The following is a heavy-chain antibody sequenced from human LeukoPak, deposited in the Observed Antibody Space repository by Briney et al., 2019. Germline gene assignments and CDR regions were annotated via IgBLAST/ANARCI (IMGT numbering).Heavy chain of an antibody. Sequence: ASVKVSCRASGYTFTSYDINWVRQATGQGREWMGWMNPNSGNTGYAQKFQGRVTITRNTSISTAYMELSSLRSEDTAVYYCARVRPRWRLIAVAVVLDYWGQGTLVTVSS. CDR1: GYTFTSYD. CDR2: MNPNSGNT. D-gene: IGHD6-19*01. CDR3: ARVRPRWRLIAVAVVLDY. J-gene: IGHJ4*02. V-gene: IGHV1-8*01.